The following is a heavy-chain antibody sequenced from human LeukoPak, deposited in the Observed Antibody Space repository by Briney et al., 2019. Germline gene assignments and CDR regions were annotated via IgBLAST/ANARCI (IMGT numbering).Heavy chain of an antibody. CDR1: GGSFSGYY. J-gene: IGHJ5*02. D-gene: IGHD3-22*01. Sequence: PSETLSLTCAVYGGSFSGYYWSWIRQPPGKGLEWIGEINHSGSTNYNPSLKSRVTISVDTSKNQFSLKLSSVTAADTAVYYCARDMYYDSSGYYLNWFDPWGQGTVVTVSS. CDR2: INHSGST. CDR3: ARDMYYDSSGYYLNWFDP. V-gene: IGHV4-34*01.